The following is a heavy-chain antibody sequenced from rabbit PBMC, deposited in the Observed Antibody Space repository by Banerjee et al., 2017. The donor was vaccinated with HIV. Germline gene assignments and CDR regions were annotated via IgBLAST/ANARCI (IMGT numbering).Heavy chain of an antibody. Sequence: QLKETGGGLVQPGGSLTLSCKASGFDISSYHMSWVRQAPGKGLEWIGIIVAGKGNTYYASWVNGRFTISSDNAQNTLYLQLNSLTAADTATYFCNREGSAWGADFWGQGTLVTVS. CDR1: GFDISSYH. V-gene: IGHV1S7*01. CDR3: NREGSAWGADF. CDR2: IVAGKGNT. J-gene: IGHJ3*01. D-gene: IGHD4-1*01.